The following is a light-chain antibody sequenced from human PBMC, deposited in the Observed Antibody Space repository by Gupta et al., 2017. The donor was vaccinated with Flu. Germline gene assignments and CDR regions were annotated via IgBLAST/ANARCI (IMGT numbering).Light chain of an antibody. J-gene: IGKJ4*02. V-gene: IGKV3-11*01. CDR3: QKCGKWSVW. Sequence: PAVLSSPREETATLCRRGRQNSIRFLAWYQQKPGQAPRLLIYGGSNRATGIPGRFSGSGSGTDFTLTISRLEPEDSAVYYCQKCGKWSVWFGAGTKVEIK. CDR2: GGS. CDR1: QNSIRF.